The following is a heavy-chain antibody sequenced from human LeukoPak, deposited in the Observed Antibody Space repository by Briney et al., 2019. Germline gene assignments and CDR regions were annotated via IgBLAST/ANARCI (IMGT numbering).Heavy chain of an antibody. Sequence: GASAKVSCKASGYTFTSYGISWVRQAPGQGLEWMGWISAYNGNTNYAQKLQGRVTMTTDTSTSTAYMELRSLRSDDTAVYYCARSGTMVRGVNTLIDYWGQGTLVTVSS. CDR1: GYTFTSYG. CDR3: ARSGTMVRGVNTLIDY. V-gene: IGHV1-18*01. CDR2: ISAYNGNT. J-gene: IGHJ4*02. D-gene: IGHD3-10*01.